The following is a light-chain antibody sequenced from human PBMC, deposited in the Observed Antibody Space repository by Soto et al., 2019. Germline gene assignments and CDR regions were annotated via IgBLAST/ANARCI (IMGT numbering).Light chain of an antibody. CDR2: NAF. J-gene: IGLJ2*01. CDR3: LLYAGGARF. Sequence: CALSTGAVTSGNLPNWLQQKPGQAPRALIYNAFSRHSWTPARFSASLLGGKAVLTLSDVQPDDEADYYCLLYAGGARFFGGGTKLTVL. V-gene: IGLV7-43*01. CDR1: TGAVTSGNL.